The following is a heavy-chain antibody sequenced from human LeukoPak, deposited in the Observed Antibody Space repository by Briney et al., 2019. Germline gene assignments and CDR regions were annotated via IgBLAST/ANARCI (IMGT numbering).Heavy chain of an antibody. D-gene: IGHD2-2*01. CDR1: GGTFSSYA. Sequence: GASVKVSCKASGGTFSSYAISWVRQAPGQGLEWMGGIIPIFGTANYAQKFQGRVTITTDESTSTAYMELSSLRSEDTAVYYCARDNVVTAGIEFGYWGQGTLVAVSS. J-gene: IGHJ4*02. CDR3: ARDNVVTAGIEFGY. CDR2: IIPIFGTA. V-gene: IGHV1-69*05.